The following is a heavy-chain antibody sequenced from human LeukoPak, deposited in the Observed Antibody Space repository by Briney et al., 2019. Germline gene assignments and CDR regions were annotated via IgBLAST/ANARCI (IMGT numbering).Heavy chain of an antibody. CDR2: IIPTFGTA. D-gene: IGHD5-24*01. CDR3: ARDGGDGYTRPFDY. CDR1: GGTFSGYA. J-gene: IGHJ4*02. V-gene: IGHV1-69*01. Sequence: SVKVSCKASGGTFSGYAISWVRQAPGQGLEWMGGIIPTFGTANYAQKFQGRVTITADESTSTAYMELSSLRSEDTAVYYCARDGGDGYTRPFDYWGQGTLVTVSS.